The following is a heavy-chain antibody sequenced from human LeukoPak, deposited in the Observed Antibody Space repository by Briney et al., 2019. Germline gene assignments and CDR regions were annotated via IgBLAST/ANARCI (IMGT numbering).Heavy chain of an antibody. CDR3: ARRGRDAFDI. CDR1: GFTFDDYA. V-gene: IGHV3-9*01. CDR2: ISWNSGSI. Sequence: GGSLRLSCAASGFTFDDYAMHWVRQAPGKGLEWVSGISWNSGSIGYADSVKGRFTISRDNAKSSLYLQMNSLRAEDTALYYCARRGRDAFDIWGQGTMVTVSS. D-gene: IGHD3-16*01. J-gene: IGHJ3*02.